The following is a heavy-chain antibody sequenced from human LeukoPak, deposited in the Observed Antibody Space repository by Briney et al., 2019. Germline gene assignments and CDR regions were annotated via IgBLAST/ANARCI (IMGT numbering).Heavy chain of an antibody. Sequence: SETLSLTCTVSGGSISSGGYYWSWIRQPPGKGLEWIGYIYHSGSTYYNPSLKSRVTISVDRSKNQFSLKLSSVTAADTAVYYCARPYSSSSIGGLYYWGQGTLVTVSS. V-gene: IGHV4-30-2*01. D-gene: IGHD6-6*01. CDR3: ARPYSSSSIGGLYY. CDR2: IYHSGST. J-gene: IGHJ4*02. CDR1: GGSISSGGYY.